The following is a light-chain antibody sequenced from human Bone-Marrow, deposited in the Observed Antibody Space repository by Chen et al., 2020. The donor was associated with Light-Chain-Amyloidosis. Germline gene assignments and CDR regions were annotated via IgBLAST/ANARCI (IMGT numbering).Light chain of an antibody. CDR2: EVT. CDR3: SSYGGSNNLL. CDR1: SSDVGGYNY. Sequence: QSALTQPPSASGSPGQSVTLSCAGTSSDVGGYNYVSWYQQHPGKAPKLMIYEVTKRPSGVPDRFSGSKSGNTAYLTVSGLQAEDEADYYCSSYGGSNNLLFGGGTKVTVL. J-gene: IGLJ2*01. V-gene: IGLV2-8*01.